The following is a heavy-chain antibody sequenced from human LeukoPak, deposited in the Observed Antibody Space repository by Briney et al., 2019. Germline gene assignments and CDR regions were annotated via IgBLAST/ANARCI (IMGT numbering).Heavy chain of an antibody. V-gene: IGHV3-74*01. J-gene: IGHJ5*02. CDR2: INSDGSST. CDR1: GFTFSSNW. CDR3: ARGPKWFDP. Sequence: PGGSLRLSCTAPGFTFSSNWMHWVRQAPGKGLVWVSRINSDGSSTNYADSVKGRFTISRDNAENTLYLQMNGLRADDTAVYYCARGPKWFDPWGQGTLVTVSA.